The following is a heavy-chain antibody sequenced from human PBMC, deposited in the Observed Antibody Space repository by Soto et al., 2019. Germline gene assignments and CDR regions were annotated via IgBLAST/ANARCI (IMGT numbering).Heavy chain of an antibody. D-gene: IGHD3-16*01. CDR3: ARDATFGTKGGSFDI. CDR2: MWYDGTNK. J-gene: IGHJ3*02. Sequence: GGSLRLSCAASGFTFGNYSMHWVRQSPGKGLERVAVMWYDGTNKYYGESVKGRFTISRDNSENTLYLQMNSLRVEDTAVYYCARDATFGTKGGSFDIWGQGTLVTVSS. CDR1: GFTFGNYS. V-gene: IGHV3-33*01.